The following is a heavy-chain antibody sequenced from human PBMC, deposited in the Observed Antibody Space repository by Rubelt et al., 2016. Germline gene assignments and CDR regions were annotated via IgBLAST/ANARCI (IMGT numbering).Heavy chain of an antibody. CDR3: ATAPTGLYYGMDV. CDR1: GFTFSSYA. D-gene: IGHD3/OR15-3a*01. Sequence: EVQLVESGGGLVQPGGSLRLSCAASGFTFSSYAMSWVRQAPGKGLEWVSVISASGGNTYYADSVTGRITISRDKSKNTLYLQMNSLGSADTAVFDCATAPTGLYYGMDVWGQGTTGTVSS. J-gene: IGHJ6*02. V-gene: IGHV3-23*04. CDR2: ISASGGNT.